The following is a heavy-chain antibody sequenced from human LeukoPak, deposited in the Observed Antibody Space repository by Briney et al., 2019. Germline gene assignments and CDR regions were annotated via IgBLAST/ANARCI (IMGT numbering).Heavy chain of an antibody. D-gene: IGHD3-3*01. J-gene: IGHJ4*02. CDR3: AKDRFWSGYVLY. V-gene: IGHV3-23*01. CDR2: ISGSGGST. Sequence: GGSLRLSCAASGFTLSSYAMSWVRQAPGKGLEWVSAISGSGGSTYYADSVKGRFTISRDNSKNTLYLQMNSLRAEDTAVYYCAKDRFWSGYVLYWGQGTLVTVSS. CDR1: GFTLSSYA.